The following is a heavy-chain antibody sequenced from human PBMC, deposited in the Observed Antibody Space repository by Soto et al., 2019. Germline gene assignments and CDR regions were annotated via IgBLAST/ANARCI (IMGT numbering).Heavy chain of an antibody. V-gene: IGHV3-48*02. CDR3: ARETHFIDY. J-gene: IGHJ4*02. CDR2: ISSTGTSM. CDR1: GFIFDDFT. Sequence: VQLVESGGTVIQVGGSLRLSCAASGFIFDDFTMHWVRLVPGKGLQWVSYISSTGTSMDYADSVKGRFTISRDNAKNSLFLQLNSLRDEDTAVYYCARETHFIDYWGQGTLVSVSA.